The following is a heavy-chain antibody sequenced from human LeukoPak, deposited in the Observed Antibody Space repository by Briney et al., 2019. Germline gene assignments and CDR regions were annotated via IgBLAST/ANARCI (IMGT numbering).Heavy chain of an antibody. D-gene: IGHD6-13*01. CDR3: VREGTSWYADY. CDR2: ITGTGNTK. CDR1: GFSFTDYF. V-gene: IGHV3-11*01. Sequence: PGGSLRLSCAVSGFSFTDYFVAWIRQAPGQGLEWISYITGTGNTKSYADSVKGRFTISRDNAKHSVFLQMDSLRVEDTAVYDCVREGTSWYADYWGQGTLVTVSS. J-gene: IGHJ4*02.